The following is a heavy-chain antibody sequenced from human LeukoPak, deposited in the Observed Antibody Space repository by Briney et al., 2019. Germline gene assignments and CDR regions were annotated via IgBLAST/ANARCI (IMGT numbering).Heavy chain of an antibody. D-gene: IGHD3-9*01. CDR1: GFRFSSYA. Sequence: PGGSLRLSCAASGFRFSSYAMNWVRQAPGRGVGWFSVISESGGSTYYADSVKGRFTISRDNSKNTLCLQMRSLRAEDTAIYYCAKDARPSFDILTGYYKSYFDYCGQRILVSVSS. CDR2: ISESGGST. J-gene: IGHJ4*02. V-gene: IGHV3-23*01. CDR3: AKDARPSFDILTGYYKSYFDY.